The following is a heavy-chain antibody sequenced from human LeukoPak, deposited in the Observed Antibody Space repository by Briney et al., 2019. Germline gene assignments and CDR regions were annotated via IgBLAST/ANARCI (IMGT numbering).Heavy chain of an antibody. V-gene: IGHV3-23*01. CDR1: GFTFSSYA. Sequence: GGSQRLSCAASGFTFSSYAMSWVRQAPGKGLEWVSAISGSGGSTYYADSVKGRFTISRDNSKNTLYVQMNSLRAEDTAVYFCARAPGYSSSWLSNWGQGTLVTVSS. D-gene: IGHD6-13*01. CDR2: ISGSGGST. J-gene: IGHJ4*02. CDR3: ARAPGYSSSWLSN.